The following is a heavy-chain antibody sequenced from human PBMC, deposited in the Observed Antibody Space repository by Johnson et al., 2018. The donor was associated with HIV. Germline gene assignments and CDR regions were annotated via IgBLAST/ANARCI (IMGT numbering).Heavy chain of an antibody. CDR1: GFTFSNYG. V-gene: IGHV3-30*03. CDR3: ARLRWSWDEDAFDI. D-gene: IGHD1-26*01. Sequence: QVQLLESGGGVVQPGRSLRLSCAASGFTFSNYGMHWVRQAPGKGLEWVAVISHDGSNKYYVDSVKGRFTISRDNAKNSLYLQMNSLRAEDTAVYYCARLRWSWDEDAFDIWGQGTMVTVSS. J-gene: IGHJ3*02. CDR2: ISHDGSNK.